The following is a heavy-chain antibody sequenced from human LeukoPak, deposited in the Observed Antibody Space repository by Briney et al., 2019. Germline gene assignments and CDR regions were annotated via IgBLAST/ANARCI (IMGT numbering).Heavy chain of an antibody. J-gene: IGHJ4*02. V-gene: IGHV3-11*01. D-gene: IGHD3-16*01. CDR2: ISSGGDTF. Sequence: PGGSLRLSCAASGFMFSDYYMVWIRQAPGKGLEWIAYISSGGDTFFYADSVKGRFTISRDNSGDSLHLQMNSLRAEDTAVYYCARGDGVYDCVWGRSYWGQGTLVTVSS. CDR3: ARGDGVYDCVWGRSY. CDR1: GFMFSDYY.